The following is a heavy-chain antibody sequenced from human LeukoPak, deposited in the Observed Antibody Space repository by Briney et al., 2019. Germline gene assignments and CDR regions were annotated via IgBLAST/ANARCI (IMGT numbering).Heavy chain of an antibody. V-gene: IGHV3-13*01. D-gene: IGHD1-1*01. CDR1: GFNFNNYD. J-gene: IGHJ6*02. CDR2: IGTAGDT. CDR3: ARSYTENRGFSYYGLDA. Sequence: AGGSLRLSCTASGFNFNNYDMHWVRQVPGKGLEWVSVIGTAGDTYYPVSVKGRFTISRERAKNSLYLQMNSLRPGDTAVYFCARSYTENRGFSYYGLDAWGPGTTVTVSS.